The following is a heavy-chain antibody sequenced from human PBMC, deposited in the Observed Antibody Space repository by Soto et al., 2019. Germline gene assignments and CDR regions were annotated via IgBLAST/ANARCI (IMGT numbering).Heavy chain of an antibody. CDR3: ARDAPPPELRFLEWHNYDYNGMDV. V-gene: IGHV1-18*01. D-gene: IGHD3-3*01. Sequence: ASVKVSCKTSGYSFTAYGISWVRQAPGQGLEWMGWVSCYNGKTKYAQKVQGRVTMTTDTSTSTAYMEVRSLRSDDTAIYYCARDAPPPELRFLEWHNYDYNGMDVWGQGTTVTVSS. CDR1: GYSFTAYG. J-gene: IGHJ6*02. CDR2: VSCYNGKT.